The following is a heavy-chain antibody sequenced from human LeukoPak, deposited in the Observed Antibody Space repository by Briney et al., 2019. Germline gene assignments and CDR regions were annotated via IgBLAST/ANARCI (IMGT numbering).Heavy chain of an antibody. CDR2: ISNDGGGT. Sequence: GGSLRLSCAASGFIFNNYGLIWVRQAPGKGLEWVSAISNDGGGTNYADFVKGRFTISRDNSKNTLFLQMNSLRAEDTALCYCAKGSSGYFVDLWGQGTLVTVSS. D-gene: IGHD3-22*01. J-gene: IGHJ5*02. CDR3: AKGSSGYFVDL. CDR1: GFIFNNYG. V-gene: IGHV3-23*01.